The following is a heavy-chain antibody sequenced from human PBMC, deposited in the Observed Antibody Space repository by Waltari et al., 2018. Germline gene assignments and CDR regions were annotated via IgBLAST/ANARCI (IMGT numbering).Heavy chain of an antibody. J-gene: IGHJ5*02. D-gene: IGHD2-15*01. CDR2: IYYSGST. V-gene: IGHV4-59*01. CDR3: ARLSDQLGYCSGGSCPFDP. Sequence: QVQLQESGPGLVKPSETLSLTCTVSGGSISSYYWSWIRQPPGKGLEWIGYIYYSGSTNYNPSLKSRVTISGDTSKNQFSLKLSSVTAADTAVYYCARLSDQLGYCSGGSCPFDPWGQGTLVTVSS. CDR1: GGSISSYY.